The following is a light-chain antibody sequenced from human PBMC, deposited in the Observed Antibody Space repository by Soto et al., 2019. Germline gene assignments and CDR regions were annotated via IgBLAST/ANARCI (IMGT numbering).Light chain of an antibody. CDR2: GNR. CDR3: QAYDYSLTAFV. J-gene: IGLJ7*01. Sequence: QAVVTQPPSVSGVPGQRVTTSCTGNNSNLGAGYDVHWYQQLPGAAPKLVVFGNRNRPSGVPERFSGSKSGTSASLAITGLQAEDEADYYCQAYDYSLTAFVFGGGTQLTVL. V-gene: IGLV1-40*01. CDR1: NSNLGAGYD.